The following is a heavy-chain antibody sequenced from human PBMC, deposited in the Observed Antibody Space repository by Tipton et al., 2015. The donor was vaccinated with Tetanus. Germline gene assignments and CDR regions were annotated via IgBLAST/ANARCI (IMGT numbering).Heavy chain of an antibody. Sequence: SLRLSCAASGFTLSSYTMHWVRQAPGKELQWVSSISRRSKDIYYADSVRGRFTISRDDAKSSLFLQINSLTVEDTAVYYCARAIASCPLQCYFYGMDVWGQGTTVVVS. D-gene: IGHD2-2*01. CDR1: GFTLSSYT. CDR3: ARAIASCPLQCYFYGMDV. CDR2: ISRRSKDI. J-gene: IGHJ6*02. V-gene: IGHV3-21*06.